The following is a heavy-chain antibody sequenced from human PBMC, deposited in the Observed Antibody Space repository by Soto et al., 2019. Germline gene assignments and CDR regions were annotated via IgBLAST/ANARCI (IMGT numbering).Heavy chain of an antibody. CDR1: GGTFSSYA. J-gene: IGHJ4*02. CDR3: ARDLDGGYNFDY. Sequence: SVKVYCKASGGTFSSYAISWVRQAPGQGLEWMGGIIPIFGTANYAQKFQGRVTITADESTSTAYMELSSLRSEDTAVYYCARDLDGGYNFDYWGQGTLVTVSS. CDR2: IIPIFGTA. D-gene: IGHD4-17*01. V-gene: IGHV1-69*13.